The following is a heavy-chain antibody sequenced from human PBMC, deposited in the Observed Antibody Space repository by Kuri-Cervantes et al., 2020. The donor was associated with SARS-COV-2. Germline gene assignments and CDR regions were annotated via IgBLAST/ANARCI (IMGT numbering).Heavy chain of an antibody. CDR2: IDWDDDK. V-gene: IGHV2-70*04. Sequence: SGPTLVKPTQTLTLTCTFSGFSLSTSGMRVSWIRQPPGKALEWLARIDWDDDKYYSTSLKTRLSISKDTSKNQVVLTMTNMDPEDTATYYCAQMSPRLGIYYYGMDVWGQGTTVTVSS. CDR1: GFSLSTSGMR. CDR3: AQMSPRLGIYYYGMDV. D-gene: IGHD7-27*01. J-gene: IGHJ6*02.